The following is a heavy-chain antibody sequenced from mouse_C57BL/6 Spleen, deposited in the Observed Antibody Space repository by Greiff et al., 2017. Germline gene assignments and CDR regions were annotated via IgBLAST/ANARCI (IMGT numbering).Heavy chain of an antibody. V-gene: IGHV1-53*01. CDR1: GYTFTSYG. J-gene: IGHJ3*01. D-gene: IGHD2-2*01. Sequence: QVQLQQPGTELVKPGASVTLSCKASGYTFTSYGMHWVKQTPGQGLEWIGNINPSNGGTNYNEKFKSKAKLTVDKSSSTAYMQLSSLTSEDPAVYYCDSEDYYGCDGFAYWGQGTLVTVSA. CDR3: DSEDYYGCDGFAY. CDR2: INPSNGGT.